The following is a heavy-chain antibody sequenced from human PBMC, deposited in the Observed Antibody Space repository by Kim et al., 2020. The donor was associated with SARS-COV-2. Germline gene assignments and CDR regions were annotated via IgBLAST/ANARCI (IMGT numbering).Heavy chain of an antibody. CDR1: GFNFVAFA. CDR3: AKMKGHQWTSYGMDI. Sequence: GGSLRLSCVASGFNFVAFAMSWVRLAPGKGLEWVSGINRRGDNIFTADSVTGRFTISSDNSKNTLYLHSNSLSAEETAIYYCAKMKGHQWTSYGMDIWGPGTSVSVSS. J-gene: IGHJ6*02. D-gene: IGHD6-19*01. CDR2: INRRGDNI. V-gene: IGHV3-23*01.